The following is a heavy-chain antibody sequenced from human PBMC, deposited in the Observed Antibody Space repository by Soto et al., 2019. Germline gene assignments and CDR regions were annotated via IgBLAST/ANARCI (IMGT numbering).Heavy chain of an antibody. D-gene: IGHD4-17*01. CDR3: ARTDYAAVPSAYNWFDP. J-gene: IGHJ5*02. CDR2: MNPYSGYT. Sequence: QVQLVQSGAEVKKPGASVKVSCKASGYAFMSYDINWVRQAPGQGLEWIGWMNPYSGYTGYAQKFRGRVTLTRNTAIRTAYMELSSLRSDDTAVYYCARTDYAAVPSAYNWFDPWGQGTLVTVSS. V-gene: IGHV1-8*01. CDR1: GYAFMSYD.